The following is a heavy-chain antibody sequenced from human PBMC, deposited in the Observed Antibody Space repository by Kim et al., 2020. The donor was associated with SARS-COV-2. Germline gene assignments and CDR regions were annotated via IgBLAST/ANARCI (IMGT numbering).Heavy chain of an antibody. CDR3: AGFYCSSTSCYRGRSWFDP. CDR1: GYTFTSYY. CDR2: INPSGGST. D-gene: IGHD2-2*02. Sequence: ASVKVSCKASGYTFTSYYMHWVRQAPGQGLEWMGIINPSGGSTSYAQKFQGRVTMTRDTSTSTVYMELSSLRSEDTAVYYCAGFYCSSTSCYRGRSWFDPWGQGTLVTVSS. V-gene: IGHV1-46*01. J-gene: IGHJ5*02.